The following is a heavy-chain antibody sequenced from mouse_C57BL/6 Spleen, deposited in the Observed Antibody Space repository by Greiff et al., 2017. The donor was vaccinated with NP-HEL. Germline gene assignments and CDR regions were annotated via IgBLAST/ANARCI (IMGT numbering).Heavy chain of an antibody. V-gene: IGHV1-78*01. CDR1: GYTFTDHT. CDR3: ARLGTWAWFDY. J-gene: IGHJ3*01. D-gene: IGHD3-3*01. CDR2: IYPRDGST. Sequence: QVQLQQSDAELVKPGASVKISCKVSGYTFTDHTIPWMKQRPDQGLEWIGNIYPRDGSTKYNEKFKGKATLTADKSSSTAYMQLNSLTSADYAVSFCARLGTWAWFDYWGQGTMVTVSA.